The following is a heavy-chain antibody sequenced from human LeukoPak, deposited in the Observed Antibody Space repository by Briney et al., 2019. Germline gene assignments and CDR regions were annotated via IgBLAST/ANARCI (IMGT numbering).Heavy chain of an antibody. CDR2: IVHSGGT. Sequence: SETLSLTCAVYGGSFGDDYWTWIRQPPGKGLEWIGQIVHSGGTTYNPSLKSRVTISVDTSKSQFSLTLTSVTAADTAVYFCGRAPSYWGQGILVTVSS. V-gene: IGHV4-34*12. CDR1: GGSFGDDY. J-gene: IGHJ4*02. CDR3: GRAPSY.